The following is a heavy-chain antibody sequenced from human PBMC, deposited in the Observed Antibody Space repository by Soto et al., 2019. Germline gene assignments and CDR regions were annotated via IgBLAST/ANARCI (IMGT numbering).Heavy chain of an antibody. D-gene: IGHD3-10*01. J-gene: IGHJ6*02. CDR2: IIPIFGTA. CDR3: ATRMVRGVIITALKIYGMDV. Sequence: SVKVSCKASGGTFSSYAISWVRQAPGQGLEWMGGIIPIFGTANYAQKFQGRVTITADESTSTAYMELSSLRSEDTAVYYCATRMVRGVIITALKIYGMDVWGQGTAVTVSS. CDR1: GGTFSSYA. V-gene: IGHV1-69*13.